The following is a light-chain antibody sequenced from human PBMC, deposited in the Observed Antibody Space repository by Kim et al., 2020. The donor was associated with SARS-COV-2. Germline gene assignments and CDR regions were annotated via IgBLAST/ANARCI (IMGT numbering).Light chain of an antibody. CDR2: DVN. Sequence: QSALTQPPSVSGSPGQSITMSCTGTVSDVGAYNHVSWYQQHPVKAPKLMIYDVNKRPSGVSNRFSGSKSGNTASLTISGLQADDEADYYCSSYTTSITYVFGTGTKVTVL. J-gene: IGLJ1*01. CDR1: VSDVGAYNH. V-gene: IGLV2-14*03. CDR3: SSYTTSITYV.